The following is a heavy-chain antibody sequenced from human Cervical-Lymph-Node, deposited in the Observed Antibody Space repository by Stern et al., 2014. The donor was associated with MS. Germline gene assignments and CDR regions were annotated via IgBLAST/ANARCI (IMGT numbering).Heavy chain of an antibody. Sequence: VQLVESGPRLVKPSQTLSLTCTVSGVSVASRDYYWSWIRQHTGKGLEWIGYINDSGRTYFNPTLKSRVSISVDTSKNQFSLERSSVTAADTAVYYCTGGEGWRPDNWGQGTLVTVSS. CDR3: TGGEGWRPDN. J-gene: IGHJ4*02. V-gene: IGHV4-31*03. D-gene: IGHD3-3*01. CDR2: INDSGRT. CDR1: GVSVASRDYY.